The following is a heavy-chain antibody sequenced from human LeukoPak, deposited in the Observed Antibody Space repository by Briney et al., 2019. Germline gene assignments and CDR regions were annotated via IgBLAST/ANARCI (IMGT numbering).Heavy chain of an antibody. CDR1: GYTFTDYY. CDR2: INPNTGVT. Sequence: GASVKVSCMASGYTFTDYYMHWVRQAPGHGLEWMGWINPNTGVTNYAQKFQGRVTMTWDTSISTAYMELSGLRSDDTAVYYCARDGGFDYWGQGTRVTVSS. CDR3: ARDGGFDY. J-gene: IGHJ4*02. V-gene: IGHV1-2*02.